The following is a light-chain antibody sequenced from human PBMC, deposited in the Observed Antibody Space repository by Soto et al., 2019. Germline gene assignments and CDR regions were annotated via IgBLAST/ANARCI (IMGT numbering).Light chain of an antibody. CDR2: LAS. J-gene: IGKJ4*01. Sequence: DIVMTQSPDSLAVSLGERATINCKSSQSVFYSSNNENFLAWYQQKPGQPPKLLIYLASIRESGVPDRFSGSESGTDFSLNISSLQAEDVGIYYCQQYLRIPLTFGGGTKVEIK. V-gene: IGKV4-1*01. CDR1: QSVFYSSNNENF. CDR3: QQYLRIPLT.